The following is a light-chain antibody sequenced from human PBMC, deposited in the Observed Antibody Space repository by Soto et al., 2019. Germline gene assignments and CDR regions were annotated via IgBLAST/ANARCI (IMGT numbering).Light chain of an antibody. CDR2: GDN. Sequence: SVLTQPPSVSGAPVQGVTVSCTGSSSNIGAGSDVHWYQHLPGTAPKLLISGDNKRPSGVPDRFSGSKSGTSAFLPITGLQAEDEADYYCQSYDTSLSGGYVFGTGTKLTVL. CDR1: SSNIGAGSD. V-gene: IGLV1-40*01. J-gene: IGLJ1*01. CDR3: QSYDTSLSGGYV.